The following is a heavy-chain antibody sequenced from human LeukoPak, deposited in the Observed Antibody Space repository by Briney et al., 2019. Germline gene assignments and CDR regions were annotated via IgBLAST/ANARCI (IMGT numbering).Heavy chain of an antibody. J-gene: IGHJ4*02. V-gene: IGHV3-23*01. CDR2: ISGSGGST. D-gene: IGHD5-24*01. Sequence: GGSLRLSCAASGFTFSSYAMNWVRQAPGKGLEWVSTISGSGGSTYYADSVKGRFTISRDNSKNTLYLQMSSLRAEDTAVYYCAKRGDGYFYYFDYWGQGTLVTVSS. CDR3: AKRGDGYFYYFDY. CDR1: GFTFSSYA.